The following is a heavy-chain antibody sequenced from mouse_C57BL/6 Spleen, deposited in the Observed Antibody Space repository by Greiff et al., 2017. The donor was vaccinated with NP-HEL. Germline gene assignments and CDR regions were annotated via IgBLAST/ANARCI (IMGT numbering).Heavy chain of an antibody. V-gene: IGHV3-6*01. J-gene: IGHJ1*03. CDR3: ARGDYGSSYDSYWYFDV. CDR1: GYSITSGYY. Sequence: DVQLQESGPGLVKPSQSLSLTCSVTGYSITSGYYWNWIRQFPGNKLEWMGYISYDGSNNYNPSLKNRISITRDTSKNQFFLKLNSVTTEDAATYYCARGDYGSSYDSYWYFDVWGTGTTVTVSS. CDR2: ISYDGSN. D-gene: IGHD1-1*01.